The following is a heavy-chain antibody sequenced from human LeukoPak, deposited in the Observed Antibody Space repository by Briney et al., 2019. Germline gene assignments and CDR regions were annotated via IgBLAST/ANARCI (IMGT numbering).Heavy chain of an antibody. CDR2: MDDSGST. V-gene: IGHV4-59*08. CDR1: GGSISSYY. J-gene: IGHJ4*02. Sequence: PSETLSLTCTVSGGSISSYYWSWIRQPPGKGLEWIGYMDDSGSTNYNPSLTSRVTISEDTSKNQLSLKLGSVTAANQAVYYCARHSSGSGGAFQYWGQGTPVTVSS. D-gene: IGHD6-19*01. CDR3: ARHSSGSGGAFQY.